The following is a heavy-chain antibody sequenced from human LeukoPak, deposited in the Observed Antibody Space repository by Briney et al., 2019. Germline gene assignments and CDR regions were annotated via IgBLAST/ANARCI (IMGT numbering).Heavy chain of an antibody. D-gene: IGHD6-6*01. CDR1: RFTFSSYA. CDR2: IRGSGGST. V-gene: IGHV3-23*01. CDR3: AKDGDSSSSGYYYFYMDV. Sequence: GGSLRLSCAASRFTFSSYAMSWVRQAPGKGLEWVSAIRGSGGSTYYADSVKGRFTISRDNSKNTLYLQMNSLRAEDTAVYYCAKDGDSSSSGYYYFYMDVWGKGTTVTVSS. J-gene: IGHJ6*03.